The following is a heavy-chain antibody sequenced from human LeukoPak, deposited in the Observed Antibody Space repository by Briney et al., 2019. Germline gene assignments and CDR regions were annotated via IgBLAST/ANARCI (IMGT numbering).Heavy chain of an antibody. CDR3: ARGLRYFDWLSHNWFDP. CDR2: IYYSGST. Sequence: PSETLSLTCTVSGGSISSYYWSWIRQPPGKGLEWIGYIYYSGSTNYNPSLKSRVTISVDTSKNQFSPKLSSVTAADTAVYYCARGLRYFDWLSHNWFDPWGQGTLVTVSS. D-gene: IGHD3-9*01. CDR1: GGSISSYY. V-gene: IGHV4-59*08. J-gene: IGHJ5*02.